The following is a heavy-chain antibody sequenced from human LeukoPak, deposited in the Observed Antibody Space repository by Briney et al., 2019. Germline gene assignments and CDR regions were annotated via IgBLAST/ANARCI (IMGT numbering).Heavy chain of an antibody. CDR2: IIPIFGTA. V-gene: IGHV1-69*13. D-gene: IGHD3-22*01. J-gene: IGHJ5*02. Sequence: SVKVSCKASGGTFSSYAISWVRQAPGQGLEWMGGIIPIFGTANYAQKFQGRVTITADESTSTAYMELSSLRSEDTAVYYCARVMYYYDSSGSLTYNWFDPWGQGTLVTVSS. CDR3: ARVMYYYDSSGSLTYNWFDP. CDR1: GGTFSSYA.